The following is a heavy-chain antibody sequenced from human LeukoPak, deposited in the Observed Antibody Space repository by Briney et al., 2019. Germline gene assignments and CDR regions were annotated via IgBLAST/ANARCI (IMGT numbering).Heavy chain of an antibody. CDR1: GLSFGDYT. CDR2: ISRNGAAT. Sequence: GGSLRLSCEASGLSFGDYTMHWVRQAPGKGLEWVSLISRNGAATKYADSVRGRFTISRDNSKNTLYLQMNSLRAEDTAVYYCAGRGSGSYFDYWGQGTLVTVSS. CDR3: AGRGSGSYFDY. J-gene: IGHJ4*02. D-gene: IGHD3-10*01. V-gene: IGHV3-43*01.